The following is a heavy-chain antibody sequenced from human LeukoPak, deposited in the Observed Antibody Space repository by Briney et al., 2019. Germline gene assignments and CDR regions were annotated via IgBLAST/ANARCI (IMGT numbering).Heavy chain of an antibody. CDR2: IYYSGST. J-gene: IGHJ3*02. V-gene: IGHV4-59*01. D-gene: IGHD1-7*01. CDR3: ARLNWNYAAFDI. CDR1: GGSISSYY. Sequence: PSETLSLTCTVSGGSISSYYWSWIRQPPGKGLEWIGNIYYSGSTNYNPSLKSRVTISVDTSKNQFSLKLSSVTAADTAVYYCARLNWNYAAFDIWGQGTMVTVSS.